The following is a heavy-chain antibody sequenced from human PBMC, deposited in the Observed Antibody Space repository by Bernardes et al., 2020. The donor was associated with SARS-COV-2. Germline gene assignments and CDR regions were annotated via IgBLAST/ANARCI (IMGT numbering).Heavy chain of an antibody. D-gene: IGHD3-3*01. CDR2: INPNSGGT. CDR1: GYTFTGYY. CDR3: ARVEYDFWSGYWFDP. V-gene: IGHV1-2*02. Sequence: ASVKVSCKASGYTFTGYYMHWVRQAPGQGLEWMGWINPNSGGTNYAQKFQGRVTMTRDTSISTAYMELNSLRAEDTAVYYCARVEYDFWSGYWFDPWGQGTLVTVSS. J-gene: IGHJ5*02.